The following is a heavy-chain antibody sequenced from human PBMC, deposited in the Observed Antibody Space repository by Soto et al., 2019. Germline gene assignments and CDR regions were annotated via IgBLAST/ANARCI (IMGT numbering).Heavy chain of an antibody. CDR2: IYWDDDK. CDR1: GFSLSTSGVG. Sequence: QITLKESGPTLVKPTQTLTLTCTFSGFSLSTSGVGVGWIRQPPGKALEWLALIYWDDDKRYSPSLKSRLTITKDTSKNQVVLTMTNMDPVDTATYYCAHALTYGYSYGPGWFDPWGQGTLVTVSS. CDR3: AHALTYGYSYGPGWFDP. J-gene: IGHJ5*02. V-gene: IGHV2-5*02. D-gene: IGHD5-18*01.